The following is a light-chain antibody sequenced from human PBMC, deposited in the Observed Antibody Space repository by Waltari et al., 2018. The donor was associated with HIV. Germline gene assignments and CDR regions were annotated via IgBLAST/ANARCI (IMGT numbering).Light chain of an antibody. V-gene: IGLV2-23*02. CDR3: SSYAGSNNWV. J-gene: IGLJ3*02. Sequence: QSALTQPASVSGSPGQSITIPCTGTRSDVGSYNLVSWYQQHPGKAPKLMIYEVTKRPSGVSDRFSGSKSGNTASLTISGVQAEDEADYFCSSYAGSNNWVFGGGTKLTVL. CDR2: EVT. CDR1: RSDVGSYNL.